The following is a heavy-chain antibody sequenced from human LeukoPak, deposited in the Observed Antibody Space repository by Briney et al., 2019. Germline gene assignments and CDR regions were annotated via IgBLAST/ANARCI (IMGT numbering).Heavy chain of an antibody. CDR2: INPNSGGT. Sequence: GASVKVSCKASGYTFTGYYTHWVRQAPGQGLEWMGRINPNSGGTNYAQKFQGRVTMTRDTSISTAYMELSRLRSDDTAVYYSARVDYGDPSTFDYWGQGTLVTVSS. J-gene: IGHJ4*02. D-gene: IGHD4-17*01. CDR1: GYTFTGYY. V-gene: IGHV1-2*06. CDR3: ARVDYGDPSTFDY.